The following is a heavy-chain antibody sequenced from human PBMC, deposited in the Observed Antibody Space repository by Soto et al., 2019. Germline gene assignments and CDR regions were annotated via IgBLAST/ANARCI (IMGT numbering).Heavy chain of an antibody. V-gene: IGHV3-23*01. Sequence: EVQLLESGGGLVQPGGSLRLSCAGSGFNFGHYAMSWVRQAPGQELEWVSGISGSSGRTYYADSVKGRFTISKDNSKNMMSLQMNSLSAEDTAVYYCAGRNGYWGQGTLVTVSS. J-gene: IGHJ4*02. CDR3: AGRNGY. D-gene: IGHD3-22*01. CDR2: ISGSSGRT. CDR1: GFNFGHYA.